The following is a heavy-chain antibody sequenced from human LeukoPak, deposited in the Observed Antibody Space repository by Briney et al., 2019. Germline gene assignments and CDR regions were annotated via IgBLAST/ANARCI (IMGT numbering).Heavy chain of an antibody. CDR3: ARDRGYSSFDY. CDR1: AFTVSSYW. D-gene: IGHD4-23*01. Sequence: GRCLRLSWEASAFTVSSYWMSWVRQAPGERLEWGANIKEDGSEINYVDSVKGRFTISRDNAKNSLFLQMNSLRVEDTAVYYCARDRGYSSFDYWGQGTLATVSS. CDR2: IKEDGSEI. V-gene: IGHV3-7*01. J-gene: IGHJ4*02.